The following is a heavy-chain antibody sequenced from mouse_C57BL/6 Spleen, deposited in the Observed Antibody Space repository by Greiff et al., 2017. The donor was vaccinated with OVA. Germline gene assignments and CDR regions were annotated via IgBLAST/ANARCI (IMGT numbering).Heavy chain of an antibody. D-gene: IGHD2-1*01. Sequence: DVQLQESGPGLVKPSQSLSLTCSVTGYSITSGYYWNWIRQFPGNKLEWMGYISYDGSNNYNPSLKNRISITRDTSKNQFFLKLNSVTTEDTATYYCAGYGNYAHWYFDVWGTGTTVTVSS. CDR2: ISYDGSN. CDR1: GYSITSGYY. CDR3: AGYGNYAHWYFDV. J-gene: IGHJ1*03. V-gene: IGHV3-6*01.